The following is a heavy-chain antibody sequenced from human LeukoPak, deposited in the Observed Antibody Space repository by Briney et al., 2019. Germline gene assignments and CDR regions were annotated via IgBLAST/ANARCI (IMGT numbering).Heavy chain of an antibody. Sequence: GGSLRLSCAASGFTFSSYGMHWVRQAPGKGLEWVAVIWYDGSNKYYADSVKGRFTISRDNSKNTLYLQMNSLRAEDTAVYYCARDYYDSSGYYIAAVSHQYFQHWGQGTLVTVSS. J-gene: IGHJ1*01. V-gene: IGHV3-33*01. CDR1: GFTFSSYG. D-gene: IGHD3-22*01. CDR2: IWYDGSNK. CDR3: ARDYYDSSGYYIAAVSHQYFQH.